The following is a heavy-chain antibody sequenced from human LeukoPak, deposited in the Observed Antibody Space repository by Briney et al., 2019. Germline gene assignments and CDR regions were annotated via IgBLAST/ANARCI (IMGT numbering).Heavy chain of an antibody. CDR3: ARDTFNRDWHPLGY. V-gene: IGHV1-2*02. D-gene: IGHD3/OR15-3a*01. Sequence: GASVKVSCKASGYTFNDYYVHWVRQAPGQGLEWMGWINPKKGEPNYAQKFQGRVTMTRDTSISTVYMDLSSLESDDTAVYFCARDTFNRDWHPLGYWGQGALVTVSS. CDR2: INPKKGEP. CDR1: GYTFNDYY. J-gene: IGHJ4*02.